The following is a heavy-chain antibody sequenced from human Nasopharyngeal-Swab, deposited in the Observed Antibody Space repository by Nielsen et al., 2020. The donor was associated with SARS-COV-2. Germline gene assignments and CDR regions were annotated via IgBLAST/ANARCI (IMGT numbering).Heavy chain of an antibody. J-gene: IGHJ6*03. CDR3: ATVWMEGYYYYYYMDV. CDR2: IIPIFGTA. Sequence: SVKVSCKASGGTFSSYAISWVRQAPGQGLEWMGGIIPIFGTANYAQKFQGRVTITADESTSTAYMELSSLRSEDMAVYYCATVWMEGYYYYYYMDVWGKGTTVTVSS. V-gene: IGHV1-69*13. CDR1: GGTFSSYA. D-gene: IGHD2-8*01.